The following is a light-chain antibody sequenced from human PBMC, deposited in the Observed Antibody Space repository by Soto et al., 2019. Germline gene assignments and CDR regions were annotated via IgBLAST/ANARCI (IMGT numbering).Light chain of an antibody. CDR2: GAS. J-gene: IGKJ1*01. Sequence: EIVLTQSPGTLSLSPGERATLSCGASQSVTSNYLAWYQQKPGQAPRLLIFGASIRVTGSPDRFIGSGSGTHFTLTISRLEPEDFAVYYCQHYVTSLTTFGQGTKVEVK. CDR3: QHYVTSLTT. CDR1: QSVTSNY. V-gene: IGKV3-20*01.